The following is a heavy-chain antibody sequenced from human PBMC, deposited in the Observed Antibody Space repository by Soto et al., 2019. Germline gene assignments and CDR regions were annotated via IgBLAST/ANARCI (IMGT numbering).Heavy chain of an antibody. V-gene: IGHV3-23*01. CDR1: GFTFSNYG. Sequence: VGSLRLSCAASGFTFSNYGMTWVRQAPGKGLGCVSAIGSSGAGTYYADSVKGWFTVSRDNSKNTLYLQMNSLRAEDTAVYYCAKGHDQGLYYFDYWGQGTLVTVSS. CDR3: AKGHDQGLYYFDY. CDR2: IGSSGAGT. D-gene: IGHD3-3*01. J-gene: IGHJ4*02.